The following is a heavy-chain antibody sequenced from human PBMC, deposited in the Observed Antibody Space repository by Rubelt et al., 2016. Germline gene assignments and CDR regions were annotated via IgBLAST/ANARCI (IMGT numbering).Heavy chain of an antibody. V-gene: IGHV3-23*01. CDR1: TFSSYA. Sequence: TFSSYAMSWVRQAPGKGLEWVSAISGSGGSTYYADSVKGRFTISRDNSKNTLYLQMNSLRAEDTAVYHCAPAEYSSSWYGRFDYWGQGTLVTVSS. CDR2: ISGSGGST. J-gene: IGHJ4*02. D-gene: IGHD6-13*01. CDR3: APAEYSSSWYGRFDY.